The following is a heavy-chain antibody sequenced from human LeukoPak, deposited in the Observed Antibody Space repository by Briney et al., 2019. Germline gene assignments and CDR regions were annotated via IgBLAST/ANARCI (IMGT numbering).Heavy chain of an antibody. CDR2: IIHSGSS. V-gene: IGHV4-34*01. J-gene: IGHJ4*02. Sequence: SETLSLTCAVYGGSFSDYSWTWIRQSPGKALEWTGEIIHSGSSHYNPSLKSRVTIYVDTSKNQFSLKLTSVTAADTALYFCARGSPGYWGQGTLVTVSS. CDR3: ARGSPGY. CDR1: GGSFSDYS.